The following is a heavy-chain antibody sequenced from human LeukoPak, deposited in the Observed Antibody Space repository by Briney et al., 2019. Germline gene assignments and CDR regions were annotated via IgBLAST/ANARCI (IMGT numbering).Heavy chain of an antibody. CDR3: ARGLFLSGYLDAFDI. V-gene: IGHV3-30*14. CDR1: GFTFSSYA. D-gene: IGHD3-22*01. CDR2: ISYDGSNK. J-gene: IGHJ3*02. Sequence: GGSLRLSCAASGFTFSSYAMHWVRQAPGKGLEWVAVISYDGSNKFYTDSVKGRCTISRDNSKNTLYLQMNSLRVEDTAVYYCARGLFLSGYLDAFDIWGQGTVVTVSS.